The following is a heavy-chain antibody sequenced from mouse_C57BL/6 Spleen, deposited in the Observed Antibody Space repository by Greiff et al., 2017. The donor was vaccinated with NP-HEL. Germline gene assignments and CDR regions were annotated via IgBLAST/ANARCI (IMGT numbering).Heavy chain of an antibody. CDR1: GFTFSDYY. V-gene: IGHV5-16*01. CDR3: AREGVVATGYFDV. J-gene: IGHJ1*03. Sequence: EVQRVESEGGLVQPGSSMKLSCTASGFTFSDYYMAWVRQVPEKGLEWVANINYDGSSTYYLDSLKSRFIISRDNAKNILYLQMSSLKSEDTATYYCAREGVVATGYFDVWGTGTTVTVSS. CDR2: INYDGSST. D-gene: IGHD1-1*01.